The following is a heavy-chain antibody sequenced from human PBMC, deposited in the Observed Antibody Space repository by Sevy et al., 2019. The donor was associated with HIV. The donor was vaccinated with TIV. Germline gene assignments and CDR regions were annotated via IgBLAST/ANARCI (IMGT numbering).Heavy chain of an antibody. Sequence: GGSLRLSCAASGFTFSSYGMHWVRQAPGKGLEWVAVISYDGSNKYYADSGKGRFTISRDNSKNTLYLQMNSLRAEDTAVYYCAKDPSSGWYGEYGMDVWGQGTTVTVSS. CDR3: AKDPSSGWYGEYGMDV. J-gene: IGHJ6*02. D-gene: IGHD6-19*01. CDR2: ISYDGSNK. V-gene: IGHV3-30*18. CDR1: GFTFSSYG.